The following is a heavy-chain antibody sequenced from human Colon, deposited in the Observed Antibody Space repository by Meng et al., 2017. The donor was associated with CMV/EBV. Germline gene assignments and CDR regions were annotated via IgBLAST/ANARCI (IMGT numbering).Heavy chain of an antibody. Sequence: TFSNYNFSWVRQAPGQGFEWMGAIIPILGIATYAEMFQGRVTNTADKSTSTAYMELSSLRSEDTAVYYCAKNYVGVDGIAWFDPWGQGTLVTVSS. CDR3: AKNYVGVDGIAWFDP. D-gene: IGHD2-8*01. V-gene: IGHV1-69*02. CDR2: IIPILGIA. J-gene: IGHJ5*02. CDR1: TFSNYN.